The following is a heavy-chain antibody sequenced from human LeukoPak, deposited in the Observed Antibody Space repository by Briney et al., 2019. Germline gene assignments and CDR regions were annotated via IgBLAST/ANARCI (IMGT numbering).Heavy chain of an antibody. CDR3: ARAVVVVITLPPLPDY. Sequence: PGRSLRLSCAASGFTFSSYAMHWVRQAPGKGLEWVAVISYDGSNKYYADSVKGRFTISRDNSKNTLYLQMNSLRAEDTAVYYCARAVVVVITLPPLPDYWGQGTLVTVSS. D-gene: IGHD3-22*01. V-gene: IGHV3-30*04. CDR2: ISYDGSNK. J-gene: IGHJ4*02. CDR1: GFTFSSYA.